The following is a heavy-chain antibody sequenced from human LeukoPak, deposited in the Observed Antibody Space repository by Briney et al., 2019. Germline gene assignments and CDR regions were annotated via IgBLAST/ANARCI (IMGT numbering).Heavy chain of an antibody. D-gene: IGHD6-6*01. CDR1: GGTFSSYA. J-gene: IGHJ4*02. Sequence: SVKVSCKASGGTFSSYAISWVRQAPGQGLEWMGGIIPIFGTANYAQKFQGRVTITTDESTSTAYMELSSLRSEDTAVYYCARGGQLVRGPFDYWGQGTLVTVSS. CDR2: IIPIFGTA. V-gene: IGHV1-69*05. CDR3: ARGGQLVRGPFDY.